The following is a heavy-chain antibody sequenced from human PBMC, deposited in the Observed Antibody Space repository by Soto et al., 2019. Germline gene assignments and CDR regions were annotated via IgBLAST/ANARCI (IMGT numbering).Heavy chain of an antibody. J-gene: IGHJ6*02. V-gene: IGHV1-69*01. CDR1: GGTFSNYT. CDR3: ARSSPFIVVRKPTGNQDYYGMDV. D-gene: IGHD2-2*01. Sequence: QVQLVQSGAEVKKPGSSVKVFCKASGGTFSNYTISWVRQAPGQGLEWMGGIIPVFGTTDYEHKFQGGVTITADGSTSTAYMKLSSLRSADTAVYYCARSSPFIVVRKPTGNQDYYGMDVWGQGTTVTVSS. CDR2: IIPVFGTT.